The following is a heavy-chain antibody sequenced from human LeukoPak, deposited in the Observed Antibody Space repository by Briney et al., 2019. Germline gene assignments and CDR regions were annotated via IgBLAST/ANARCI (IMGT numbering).Heavy chain of an antibody. D-gene: IGHD2-2*01. CDR2: ISGSSGII. Sequence: GGSLRLSCAASGFTFNTYTMNWVRQAPGKGLEWVSYISGSSGIIDYADSVKGRFTISRDNSKNTLYLQMNSLRVEDTAVYFCAREVLIVLEPAANTIDYWGQGTRVTVSS. V-gene: IGHV3-48*01. CDR1: GFTFNTYT. J-gene: IGHJ4*02. CDR3: AREVLIVLEPAANTIDY.